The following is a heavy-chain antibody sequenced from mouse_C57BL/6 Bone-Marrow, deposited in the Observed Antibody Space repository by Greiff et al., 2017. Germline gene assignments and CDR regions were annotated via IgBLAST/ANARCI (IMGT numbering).Heavy chain of an antibody. Sequence: QVTLKESGPGILQSSQTLSLTCSFSGFSLSTSGMGVSWIRQPSGKGLEWLAHIYWDDDKRYNPSLKSRLTISKDTSRNQVFLKITSVDTADTATYYCARRPFYYSKGGVYYAMDYWGQGTSVTVSS. D-gene: IGHD2-5*01. CDR1: GFSLSTSGMG. CDR3: ARRPFYYSKGGVYYAMDY. V-gene: IGHV8-12*01. J-gene: IGHJ4*01. CDR2: IYWDDDK.